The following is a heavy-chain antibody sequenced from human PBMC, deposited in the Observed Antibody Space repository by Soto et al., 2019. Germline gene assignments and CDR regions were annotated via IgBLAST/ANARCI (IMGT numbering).Heavy chain of an antibody. J-gene: IGHJ6*04. CDR3: ARKKMTRAWYYWKEV. CDR1: GASISSHY. Sequence: PSETLSLTCTVSGASISSHYWSWIPQPPGQGLEWIGSIYYSGSHYHNPAQKSRVTRAVHTYKNDYPLKLRSVTAADTAVYCCARKKMTRAWYYWKEVWGKGAQVTVPS. CDR2: IYYSGSH. D-gene: IGHD4-17*01. V-gene: IGHV4-59*05.